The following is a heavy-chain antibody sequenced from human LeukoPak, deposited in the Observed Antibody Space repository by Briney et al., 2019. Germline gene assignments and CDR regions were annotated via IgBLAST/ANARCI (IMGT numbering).Heavy chain of an antibody. V-gene: IGHV4-30-4*01. Sequence: SETLSLTCTVSGGSVSSGDYYWSWIRQPPGKGPEWIGYIYHSGDTNYNPSLKSRATISVDTAKNQFSLRLSFVTAVDTAVYYCAGDQGDYGDYGWFDPWGQGTQVTVSS. CDR1: GGSVSSGDYY. D-gene: IGHD4-17*01. CDR2: IYHSGDT. J-gene: IGHJ5*02. CDR3: AGDQGDYGDYGWFDP.